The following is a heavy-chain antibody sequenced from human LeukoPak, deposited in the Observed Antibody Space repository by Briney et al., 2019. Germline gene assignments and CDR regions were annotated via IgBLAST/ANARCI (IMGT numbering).Heavy chain of an antibody. CDR2: IYTSGST. CDR3: ARDNHYYDSSGLDY. CDR1: GGSISSGSYY. J-gene: IGHJ4*02. V-gene: IGHV4-61*02. Sequence: SETLSLTCTVSGGSISSGSYYWSWIRQPAGKGLEWIGRIYTSGSTNYNPSLKSRVTISVDTSKNQFSLKLSSVTAADTAVYYCARDNHYYDSSGLDYWGQGTLVTVSS. D-gene: IGHD3-22*01.